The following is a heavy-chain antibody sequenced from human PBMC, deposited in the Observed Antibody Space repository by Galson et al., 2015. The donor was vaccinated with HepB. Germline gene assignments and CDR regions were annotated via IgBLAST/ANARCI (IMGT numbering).Heavy chain of an antibody. CDR1: GGSFSGYY. J-gene: IGHJ4*02. V-gene: IGHV4-34*01. Sequence: SETLSLTCAVYGGSFSGYYWSWIRQPPGKGLEWIGEINHSGSTNYNPSLKSRVTISVDTSKNQFSLKLSSVTAADTAVYYCARRAYYDSSGYYSDFDYWGQGTLVTVSS. D-gene: IGHD3-22*01. CDR3: ARRAYYDSSGYYSDFDY. CDR2: INHSGST.